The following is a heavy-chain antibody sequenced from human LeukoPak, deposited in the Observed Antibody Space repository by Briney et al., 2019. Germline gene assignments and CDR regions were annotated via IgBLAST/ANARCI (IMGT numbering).Heavy chain of an antibody. J-gene: IGHJ4*02. CDR3: ARGYYDSSGTLDY. CDR1: VGSISSYY. V-gene: IGHV4-59*01. CDR2: IYYSGST. Sequence: SETLSLTCTVSVGSISSYYWSWIRQPPGKGLEWIGYIYYSGSTNYNPSLKSRVTISVDTSKNQFSLKLSSVTAADTAVYYCARGYYDSSGTLDYWGQGTLVTVSS. D-gene: IGHD3-22*01.